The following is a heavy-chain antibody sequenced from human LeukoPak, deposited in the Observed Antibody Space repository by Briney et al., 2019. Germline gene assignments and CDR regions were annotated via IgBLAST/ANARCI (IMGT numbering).Heavy chain of an antibody. V-gene: IGHV1-18*01. J-gene: IGHJ4*02. CDR3: ARDDREPGVPFDY. CDR2: ISAYNGNT. Sequence: ASVKVSCKASGYTFTSYGISWVRQAPGQGLEWMGWISAYNGNTNYAQKLQGRVTMTTDTSTSTAYTELRSLRSDDTAVYYCARDDREPGVPFDYWGQGTLVTVSS. CDR1: GYTFTSYG. D-gene: IGHD1-14*01.